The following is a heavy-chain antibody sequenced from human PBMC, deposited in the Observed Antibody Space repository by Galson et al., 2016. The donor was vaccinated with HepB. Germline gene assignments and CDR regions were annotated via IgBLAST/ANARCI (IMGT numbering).Heavy chain of an antibody. CDR2: ISSSGSSI. V-gene: IGHV3-11*01. CDR1: GFTFSDYY. Sequence: SLRLSCAASGFTFSDYYMSWIRQAPGKGLEWISYISSSGSSIDYADAVKGRFTISRDNAKDSLYLQMNSLRADDTAMYYCARDPLALVVPSGITWGQGTPVSVSS. CDR3: ARDPLALVVPSGIT. D-gene: IGHD2-2*01. J-gene: IGHJ4*02.